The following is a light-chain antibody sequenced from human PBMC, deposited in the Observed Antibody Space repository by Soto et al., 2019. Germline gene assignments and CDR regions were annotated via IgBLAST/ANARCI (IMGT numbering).Light chain of an antibody. V-gene: IGLV1-36*01. J-gene: IGLJ1*01. CDR2: YDD. CDR1: SSNIGSNA. Sequence: QSVLTQPPSVSGAPRQRVTISCYGSSSNIGSNAVNWYQQFPGKAPKLLIYYDDLLASGVSARFSGSKSGTSASLAISGLQYEDEADYYFAAWDDSRKSHGFRNGTKVTV. CDR3: AAWDDSRKSHG.